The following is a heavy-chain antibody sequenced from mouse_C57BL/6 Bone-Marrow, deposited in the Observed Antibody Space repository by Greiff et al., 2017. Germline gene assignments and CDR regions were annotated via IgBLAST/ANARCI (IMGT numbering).Heavy chain of an antibody. V-gene: IGHV5-17*01. Sequence: DVKLVESGGGLVKPGGSLKLSCAASGFTFSDYGMHWVRQAPEKGLEWVAYISSGSSTINYADTVKGRFTISRDNAKNTLFLQMTSLRSEDTAMYYCAYYGSSYGYWYFDVWGTGTTVTVSS. CDR2: ISSGSSTI. J-gene: IGHJ1*03. CDR1: GFTFSDYG. CDR3: AYYGSSYGYWYFDV. D-gene: IGHD1-1*01.